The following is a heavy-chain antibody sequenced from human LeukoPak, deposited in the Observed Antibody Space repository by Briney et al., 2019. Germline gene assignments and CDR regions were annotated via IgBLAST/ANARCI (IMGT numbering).Heavy chain of an antibody. D-gene: IGHD1-1*01. V-gene: IGHV1-2*02. CDR2: IDQSRDVT. Sequence: GASVKVSCKASGYTFTSYDINWVRQAPGQGLEWMGWIDQSRDVTRYAQNFQGRVTMTWDTSMSTAYMEVTRLTSDDTPMFYCARDPPATTAFDVWGQGTMVIVSS. CDR3: ARDPPATTAFDV. CDR1: GYTFTSYD. J-gene: IGHJ3*01.